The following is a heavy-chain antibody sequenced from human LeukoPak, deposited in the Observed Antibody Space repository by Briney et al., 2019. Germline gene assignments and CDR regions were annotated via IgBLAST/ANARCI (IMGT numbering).Heavy chain of an antibody. CDR1: GFTFDDYA. J-gene: IGHJ3*02. V-gene: IGHV3-43*02. Sequence: PGGSLRLSCAASGFTFDDYAMHWVRQAPGKGLECFSLISGDGSATYYADSVKGRFTISRDNSKNSLYVQMNSLRTEDTALYYCAKDWAVTPRRGDAFDIWGQGTMVTVSS. D-gene: IGHD4-17*01. CDR2: ISGDGSAT. CDR3: AKDWAVTPRRGDAFDI.